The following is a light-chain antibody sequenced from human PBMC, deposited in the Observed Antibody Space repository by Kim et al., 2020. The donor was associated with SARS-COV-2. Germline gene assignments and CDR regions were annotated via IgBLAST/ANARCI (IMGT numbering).Light chain of an antibody. V-gene: IGKV1-5*01. Sequence: DIQMTQSPSTLSASVGDRVTITCRASQSISSWLAWYQQKPGKAPKLLIYDASSLESGVQSRFSGSGSGTEFTLTISSLQPDDFATYYCQQYNSYSFLTFGGGTKVDIK. CDR3: QQYNSYSFLT. CDR1: QSISSW. J-gene: IGKJ4*01. CDR2: DAS.